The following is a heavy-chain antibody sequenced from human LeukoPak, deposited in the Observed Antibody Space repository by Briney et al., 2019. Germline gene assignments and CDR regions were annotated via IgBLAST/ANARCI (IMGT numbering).Heavy chain of an antibody. J-gene: IGHJ4*02. CDR2: IYYSGST. Sequence: SETLSLTCTVSGGSVGSGSYYWSWIRQPPGKGLEWIGYIYYSGSTNYNPSLKSRVTISVDTSKNQFSLKLSSVTAADTAVYYCARGHLQEYQLLFRYFDYWGQGTLVTVSS. V-gene: IGHV4-61*01. CDR3: ARGHLQEYQLLFRYFDY. D-gene: IGHD2-2*01. CDR1: GGSVGSGSYY.